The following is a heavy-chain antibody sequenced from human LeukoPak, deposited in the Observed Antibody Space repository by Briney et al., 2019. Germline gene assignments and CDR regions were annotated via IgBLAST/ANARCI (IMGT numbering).Heavy chain of an antibody. CDR2: ISGSGGST. CDR1: GITLSNYG. J-gene: IGHJ4*02. D-gene: IGHD5-12*01. V-gene: IGHV3-23*01. Sequence: GGSLRLSCAVSGITLSNYGMSWVRQAPGKGLEWVAGISGSGGSTNYADSVKGRFTISRDNPKNTLYLQMNSLRAEDTAVYYCAKGAYDYIEMGYFDYWGQGTLVTVSS. CDR3: AKGAYDYIEMGYFDY.